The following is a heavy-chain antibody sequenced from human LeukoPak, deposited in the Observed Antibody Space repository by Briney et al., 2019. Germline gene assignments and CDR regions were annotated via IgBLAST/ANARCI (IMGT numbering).Heavy chain of an antibody. J-gene: IGHJ5*02. CDR3: ARLRSHDYGDYRVVLGWLDP. Sequence: GESLKISCKGSGYSFTSYWIGWVRQLPGKGLEWMGIIYPGDSDTRYSPSFQGQVTISADKSISTAYLQWSSLKASDTAMYYCARLRSHDYGDYRVVLGWLDPWGQGTLVTVSS. V-gene: IGHV5-51*01. D-gene: IGHD4-17*01. CDR2: IYPGDSDT. CDR1: GYSFTSYW.